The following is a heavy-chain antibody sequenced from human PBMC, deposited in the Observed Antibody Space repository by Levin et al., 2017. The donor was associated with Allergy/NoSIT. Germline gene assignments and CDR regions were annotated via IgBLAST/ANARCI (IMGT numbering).Heavy chain of an antibody. Sequence: GGSLRLSCAASGFTFSSYWMSWVRQAPGKGLEWVANIKQDGSEKYYVDSVKGRFTISRDNAKNSLYLQMNSLRAEDTAVYYCARDSRSGWYFYYYYGMDVWGQGTTVTVSS. D-gene: IGHD6-19*01. CDR2: IKQDGSEK. CDR1: GFTFSSYW. V-gene: IGHV3-7*01. CDR3: ARDSRSGWYFYYYYGMDV. J-gene: IGHJ6*02.